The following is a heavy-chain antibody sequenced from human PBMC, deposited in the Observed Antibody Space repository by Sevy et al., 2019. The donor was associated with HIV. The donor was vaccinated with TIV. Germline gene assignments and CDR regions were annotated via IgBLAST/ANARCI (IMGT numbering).Heavy chain of an antibody. CDR1: GFTVSSNY. J-gene: IGHJ6*02. CDR2: IYSGGST. Sequence: GGSLRLSCAASGFTVSSNYMSWVRQAPGKGLEWVSVIYSGGSTYYADSVKGRFTISRDNSKNTLYLQMNSLRAEDTAVYYCARDMHYSYGFEYYYGMDVWGQGTTVTVSS. V-gene: IGHV3-53*01. CDR3: ARDMHYSYGFEYYYGMDV. D-gene: IGHD5-18*01.